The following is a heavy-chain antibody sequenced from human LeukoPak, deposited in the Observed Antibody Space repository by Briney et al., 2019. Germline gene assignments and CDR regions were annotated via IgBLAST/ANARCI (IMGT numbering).Heavy chain of an antibody. CDR1: GFTFSSYS. CDR3: ASPYGSGLDY. V-gene: IGHV3-21*01. Sequence: PGGSLRLSCAASGFTFSSYSMNWVRQAPGKGLEWVSSISSSGSYIYYADSVKGRFTISRDNAKNSLYLQMNSLRAEDTAVYYCASPYGSGLDYWGQGTLVTVSS. D-gene: IGHD3-10*01. J-gene: IGHJ4*02. CDR2: ISSSGSYI.